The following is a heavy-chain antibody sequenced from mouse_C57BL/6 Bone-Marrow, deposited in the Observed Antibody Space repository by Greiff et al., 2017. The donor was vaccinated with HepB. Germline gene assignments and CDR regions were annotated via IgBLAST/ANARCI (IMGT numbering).Heavy chain of an antibody. CDR2: IRLKSDNYAT. CDR3: TRKDYASGDYFDY. V-gene: IGHV6-3*01. Sequence: EVKVEESGGGLVQPGGSMKLSCVASGFTFSNYWMNWVRQSPEKGLEWVAQIRLKSDNYATNYAESVKGRFTITRDDSKSSVYLQMNNLRAEDTGIYYCTRKDYASGDYFDYWGQGTTLTVSS. J-gene: IGHJ2*01. CDR1: GFTFSNYW. D-gene: IGHD1-1*01.